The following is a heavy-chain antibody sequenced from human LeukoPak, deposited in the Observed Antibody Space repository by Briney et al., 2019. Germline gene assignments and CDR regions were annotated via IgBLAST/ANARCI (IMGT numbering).Heavy chain of an antibody. CDR2: IYTSGST. J-gene: IGHJ5*02. CDR1: GGSISSGTYY. CDR3: ARVSSGSYYRGVYWFDP. D-gene: IGHD1-26*01. V-gene: IGHV4-61*02. Sequence: SETLSLTCTVSGGSISSGTYYWSWIRQPAGKGLEWIGRIYTSGSTKSNPSLKSRVTISVDTSKNQFSLKLSSVTAADTAVYYCARVSSGSYYRGVYWFDPWGQGTLVTVSS.